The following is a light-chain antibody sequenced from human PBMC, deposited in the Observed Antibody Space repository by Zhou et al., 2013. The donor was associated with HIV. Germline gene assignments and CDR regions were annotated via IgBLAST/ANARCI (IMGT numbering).Light chain of an antibody. J-gene: IGKJ2*01. CDR3: QQYNNWPPYT. CDR2: KAS. CDR1: QSISSW. Sequence: DIQMTQSPSTLSASIGDRVTITCRASQSISSWLAWYQQKPGQAPKVLIYKASNLESWVPSRFSGSGSGTEFTLTISSLQPDDFATYYCQQYNNWPPYTFGQGTKLEIK. V-gene: IGKV1-5*03.